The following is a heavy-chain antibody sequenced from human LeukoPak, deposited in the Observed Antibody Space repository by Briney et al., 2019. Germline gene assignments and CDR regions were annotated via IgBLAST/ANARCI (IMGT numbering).Heavy chain of an antibody. V-gene: IGHV3-7*01. D-gene: IGHD3-22*01. Sequence: PGGSLRLSCAASGFTFSSYWMSWVRQAPGKGLEWVANIKQDGSEEYYVDSVKGRFTISRDNAKNSLYLQMNSLRAEDTAVYYCARELYYYDSSGYLDVWGQGTTVTVSS. CDR3: ARELYYYDSSGYLDV. CDR1: GFTFSSYW. J-gene: IGHJ6*02. CDR2: IKQDGSEE.